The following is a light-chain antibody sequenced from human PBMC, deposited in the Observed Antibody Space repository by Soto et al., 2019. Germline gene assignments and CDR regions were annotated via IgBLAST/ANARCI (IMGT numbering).Light chain of an antibody. J-gene: IGLJ3*02. V-gene: IGLV2-18*02. Sequence: QSVLTQPPSVSGSPGQSVTISCTGTSSDIGGYDRVSWYQQPPGTAPKLMIYEVTNRPSGVPDRFSGSKSGNTASLTISGLQAEDEADYHCSSYSSSNTVVFGGGTKLTVL. CDR3: SSYSSSNTVV. CDR2: EVT. CDR1: SSDIGGYDR.